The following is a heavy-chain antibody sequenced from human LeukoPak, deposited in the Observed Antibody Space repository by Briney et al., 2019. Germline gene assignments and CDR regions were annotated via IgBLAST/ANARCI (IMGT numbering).Heavy chain of an antibody. CDR2: ISNTGDTI. Sequence: GGSLRLSCATSGFTFSNYYMGWVRQAPGKGLEWVSYISNTGDTIYYADSVRGRFTISRDNAKNSLYLQMNSLRDGDTATYYCVRDQDEDRGSTTFDGWGQGTLVTVSS. D-gene: IGHD1-26*01. CDR3: VRDQDEDRGSTTFDG. CDR1: GFTFSNYY. V-gene: IGHV3-11*01. J-gene: IGHJ4*02.